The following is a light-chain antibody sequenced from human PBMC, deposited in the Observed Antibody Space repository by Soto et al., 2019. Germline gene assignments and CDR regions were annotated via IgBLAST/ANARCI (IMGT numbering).Light chain of an antibody. CDR1: QSISSW. J-gene: IGKJ1*01. CDR2: DVS. Sequence: DILMTQSPSTLSASVGDRVTITCRASQSISSWLAWYQYKSGKAPQLLIYDVSTVESGVPSRFSGSGFGTEFSLTISSLQPEDFATYYCQEYESHLRTFGPGTKVEIK. CDR3: QEYESHLRT. V-gene: IGKV1-5*01.